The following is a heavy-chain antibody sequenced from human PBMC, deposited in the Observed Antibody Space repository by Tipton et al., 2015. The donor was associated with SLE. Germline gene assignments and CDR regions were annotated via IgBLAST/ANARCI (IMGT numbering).Heavy chain of an antibody. CDR2: IRSKANSYAT. J-gene: IGHJ4*02. D-gene: IGHD6-13*01. CDR1: GFTFSGSA. Sequence: SLRLSCAASGFTFSGSAMHWVRQASGKGLEWVGRIRSKANSYATAYAASVKGRFTISRDDSKNTANLQMNSLKTEDTAVYYCTRGGSSWSYDYWGQGTLVTVSS. CDR3: TRGGSSWSYDY. V-gene: IGHV3-73*01.